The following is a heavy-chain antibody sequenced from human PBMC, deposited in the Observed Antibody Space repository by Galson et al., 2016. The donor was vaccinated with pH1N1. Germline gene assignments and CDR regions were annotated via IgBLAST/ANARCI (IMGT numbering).Heavy chain of an antibody. CDR1: GFTFSDYY. Sequence: SLRLSCAASGFTFSDYYMDWVRQAPGKGLEWVGRARNKANSYTTEYVASVKGRFGISRDESKETLYLEMNSLKIEDTAMYYCTSDVGSLGLAYWGQGTLVTVSS. CDR2: ARNKANSYTT. J-gene: IGHJ4*02. CDR3: TSDVGSLGLAY. V-gene: IGHV3-72*01. D-gene: IGHD1-26*01.